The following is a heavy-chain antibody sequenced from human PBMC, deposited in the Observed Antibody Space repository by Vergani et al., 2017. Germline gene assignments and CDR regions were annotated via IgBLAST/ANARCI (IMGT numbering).Heavy chain of an antibody. J-gene: IGHJ4*02. CDR2: INPNSGGT. D-gene: IGHD2-15*01. V-gene: IGHV1-2*02. CDR3: ARDPYCSGGSCNDY. Sequence: QVQLVQSGAEVKKPGASVKVSCKASGYTFTGYYMPWVRQAPGQGLEWMGWINPNSGGTNYAQKFQGRVTMTRDTSISTAYMELSRLRSDVTAVYYCARDPYCSGGSCNDYWGQGTLVTVSS. CDR1: GYTFTGYY.